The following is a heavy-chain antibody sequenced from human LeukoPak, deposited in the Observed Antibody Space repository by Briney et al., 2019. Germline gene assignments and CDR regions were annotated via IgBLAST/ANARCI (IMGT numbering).Heavy chain of an antibody. CDR3: ARDHIPSAMYYGMDV. Sequence: AGGSLRLSCAASGFTFSTYWMSWVRQAPGKGLEWVANIKQDGSDKYYVDSVRGRFTISRDNAKNSLYLQMNSLRAEDTAVYYCARDHIPSAMYYGMDVWGQGTTVTVSS. D-gene: IGHD2-2*01. V-gene: IGHV3-7*01. CDR2: IKQDGSDK. CDR1: GFTFSTYW. J-gene: IGHJ6*02.